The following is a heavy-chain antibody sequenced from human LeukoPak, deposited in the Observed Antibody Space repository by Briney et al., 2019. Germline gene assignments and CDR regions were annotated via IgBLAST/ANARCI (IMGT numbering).Heavy chain of an antibody. J-gene: IGHJ4*02. CDR2: IRYDGSNE. CDR1: GFTFSSNG. V-gene: IGHV3-30*02. D-gene: IGHD5-12*01. Sequence: AGGSLRLSCAPSGFTFSSNGLHWVRQAPGKGLEWVALIRYDGSNEYYADSVKGRFTISRDNSKNTLYLQMNSLRTEDTAVYYCAKTGYSGSAYGTWYFDYWGQGTLVTVSS. CDR3: AKTGYSGSAYGTWYFDY.